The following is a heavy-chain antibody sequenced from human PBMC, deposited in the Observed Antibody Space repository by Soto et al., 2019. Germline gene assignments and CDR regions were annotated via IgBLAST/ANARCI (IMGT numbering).Heavy chain of an antibody. Sequence: SETLSLTCTVSGGSVSSGSYYWSWIRQPPGKGLEWIGYIYYSGSTNYNPSLKSRVTISVDTSKNQFSLKLSSVTAADTAVYYCARSWSVAGGGELWFDPWGQGTLVTVSS. D-gene: IGHD6-19*01. CDR1: GGSVSSGSYY. CDR3: ARSWSVAGGGELWFDP. CDR2: IYYSGST. V-gene: IGHV4-61*01. J-gene: IGHJ5*02.